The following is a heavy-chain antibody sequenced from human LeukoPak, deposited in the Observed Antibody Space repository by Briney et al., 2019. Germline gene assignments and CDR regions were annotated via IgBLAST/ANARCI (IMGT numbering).Heavy chain of an antibody. V-gene: IGHV1-2*06. CDR3: ARGGVAHYYDSSGYYYSRDNWFDP. J-gene: IGHJ5*02. D-gene: IGHD3-22*01. Sequence: ASVKVSCXASGYTFTGYYMHWVRQAHGQGLEWMGRINPNSGGTNYAQKFQGRVTMTRDTSISTAYMELSRLRSDDTAVYYCARGGVAHYYDSSGYYYSRDNWFDPWGQGTLVTVSS. CDR2: INPNSGGT. CDR1: GYTFTGYY.